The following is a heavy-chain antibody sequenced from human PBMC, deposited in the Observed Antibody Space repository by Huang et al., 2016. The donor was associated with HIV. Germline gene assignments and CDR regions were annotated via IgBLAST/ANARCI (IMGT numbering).Heavy chain of an antibody. CDR2: ITVDSDSL. Sequence: EVHLVESGGGLVQPGRSLRLSCGASGFTFDDFSMHWVRQRPGKGIDYVSGITVDSDSLFYAASVKGRFTISRDNAKNALYLQMNSLRVEDTALYYCAHLPEPSSPWTDYWGQGTLVTVSS. CDR3: AHLPEPSSPWTDY. V-gene: IGHV3-9*01. CDR1: GFTFDDFS. D-gene: IGHD1-1*01. J-gene: IGHJ4*02.